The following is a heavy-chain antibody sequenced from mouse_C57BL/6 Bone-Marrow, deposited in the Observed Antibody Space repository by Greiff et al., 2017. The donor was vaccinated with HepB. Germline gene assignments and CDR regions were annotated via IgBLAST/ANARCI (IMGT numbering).Heavy chain of an antibody. D-gene: IGHD2-4*01. CDR2: IDPNSGGT. CDR3: ARERDDYDWFAY. J-gene: IGHJ3*01. V-gene: IGHV1-72*01. Sequence: QVQLKQPGAELVKPGASVKLSCKASGYTFTSYWMHWVKQRPGRGLEWIGRIDPNSGGTKYNEKFKSKATLTVDKPSSTAYMQLSSLTSEDSAVYYCARERDDYDWFAYWGQGTLVTVSA. CDR1: GYTFTSYW.